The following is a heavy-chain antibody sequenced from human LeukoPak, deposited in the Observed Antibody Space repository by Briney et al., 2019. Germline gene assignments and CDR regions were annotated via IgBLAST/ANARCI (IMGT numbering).Heavy chain of an antibody. V-gene: IGHV3-66*02. J-gene: IGHJ4*02. CDR3: ATLNAGYSGLL. CDR2: IYSSGST. Sequence: GGSLRLSCAASGFIVSSNYMSWIRQAPGKGLEWVSVIYSSGSTYYADSVKGRFTISRDKSKNTLYLQMNSLRHDDTAVYYCATLNAGYSGLLWGQGTLVTVSS. CDR1: GFIVSSNY. D-gene: IGHD5-12*01.